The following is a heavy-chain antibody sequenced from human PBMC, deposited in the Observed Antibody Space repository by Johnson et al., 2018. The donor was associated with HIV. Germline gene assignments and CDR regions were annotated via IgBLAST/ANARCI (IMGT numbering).Heavy chain of an antibody. V-gene: IGHV3-66*01. CDR3: ARVYVVSHSDFWSGYYNPFDF. D-gene: IGHD3-3*01. Sequence: EVQLVESGGGLVQPGGSLRLSCAASGFTVSSYYMSWVRQAPGKGLEWVSVLFSGDTTYYADSVKGRCTISRENSKNTLYLQMNSLRAEDTAVYYCARVYVVSHSDFWSGYYNPFDFWGQGTMVTVSS. CDR1: GFTVSSYY. J-gene: IGHJ3*01. CDR2: LFSGDTT.